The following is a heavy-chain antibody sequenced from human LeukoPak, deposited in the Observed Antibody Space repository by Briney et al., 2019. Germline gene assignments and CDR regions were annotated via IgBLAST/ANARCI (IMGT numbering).Heavy chain of an antibody. CDR3: ARGLSPTVVDY. J-gene: IGHJ4*02. V-gene: IGHV1-8*02. Sequence: ASVNVSCKASGYTFTSYDINWVRQATGQGPEWMGWMNPISGNTGYAPKFQGRVTMTRNTSINTAYMELSRLRSEDTAVYYCARGLSPTVVDYWGQGALVTVSS. D-gene: IGHD4-17*01. CDR1: GYTFTSYD. CDR2: MNPISGNT.